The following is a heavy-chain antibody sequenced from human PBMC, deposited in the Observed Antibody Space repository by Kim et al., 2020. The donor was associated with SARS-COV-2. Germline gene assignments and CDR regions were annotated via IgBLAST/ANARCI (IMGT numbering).Heavy chain of an antibody. V-gene: IGHV3-33*01. J-gene: IGHJ3*02. Sequence: ADSVKGRFTISRDNSKNTLYLQMNSLRAEDTAVYYCASPFSSSWNDAFDIWGQGTMVTVSS. D-gene: IGHD6-13*01. CDR3: ASPFSSSWNDAFDI.